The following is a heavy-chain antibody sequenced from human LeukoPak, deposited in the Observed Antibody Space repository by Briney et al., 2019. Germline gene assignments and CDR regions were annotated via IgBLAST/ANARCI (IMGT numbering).Heavy chain of an antibody. Sequence: GGSLRLSCAASGFTFDDYAMHWVRQAPEKGLEWVSLISGDGGSTYYADSVKGRFTISRDNSKNSLYLQMNSLRTEDTALYYCAKEGYSYGYYYYYYMDVWGKGTTVTVSS. CDR3: AKEGYSYGYYYYYYMDV. D-gene: IGHD5-18*01. J-gene: IGHJ6*03. V-gene: IGHV3-43*02. CDR1: GFTFDDYA. CDR2: ISGDGGST.